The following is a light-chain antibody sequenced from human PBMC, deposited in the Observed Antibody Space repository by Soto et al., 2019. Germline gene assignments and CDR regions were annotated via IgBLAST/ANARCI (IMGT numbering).Light chain of an antibody. CDR3: QQYNNWPPYS. V-gene: IGKV3-15*01. J-gene: IGKJ2*01. Sequence: IGMTQSPATLSVTPGESATLSCRASQSVGTNLAWYQQTPGQAPRVLIHSASTRATGIPARFSGSGSDTEFTLTISGLQSEDFAIYYCQQYNNWPPYSFGQGTKLENK. CDR2: SAS. CDR1: QSVGTN.